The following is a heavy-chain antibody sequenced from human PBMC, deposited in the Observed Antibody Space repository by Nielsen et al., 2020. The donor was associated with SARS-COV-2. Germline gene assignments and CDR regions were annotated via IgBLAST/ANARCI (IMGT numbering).Heavy chain of an antibody. J-gene: IGHJ6*02. CDR2: INTNTGNP. V-gene: IGHV7-4-1*02. CDR1: GGTFSSYA. Sequence: ASVKVSCKASGGTFSSYAISWVRQAPGQGLEWMGWINTNTGNPTYAQGFTGRFVFSLDTSVSTAYLQISSLKAEDTAVYYCAREEKDTIFGVVIPYYYYGMDVWGQGTTVTVSS. CDR3: AREEKDTIFGVVIPYYYYGMDV. D-gene: IGHD3-3*01.